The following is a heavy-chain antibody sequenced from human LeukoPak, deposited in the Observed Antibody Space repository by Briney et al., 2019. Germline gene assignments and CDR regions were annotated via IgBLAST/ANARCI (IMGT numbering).Heavy chain of an antibody. J-gene: IGHJ5*02. CDR1: GFTFRSYW. CDR2: IKQDGTEK. D-gene: IGHD3-9*01. Sequence: GGSLRLSCAGSGFTFRSYWMNWVRPAPGKGLEWLAIIKQDGTEKHYKGSVEGRFTISRDNAKNSLHLQMNSLRAEDTAVYYCAGGSGYLITSWGQGTLVTVSS. V-gene: IGHV3-7*01. CDR3: AGGSGYLITS.